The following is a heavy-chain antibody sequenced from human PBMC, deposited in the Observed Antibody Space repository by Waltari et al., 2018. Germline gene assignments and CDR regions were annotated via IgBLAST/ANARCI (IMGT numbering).Heavy chain of an antibody. CDR3: ARVGGGDY. Sequence: QVQLQESGPGLVKPSQTLSLTCTVSGGSISSGSYYWSWIRQPAGKGLEWIGYIYTSGSTNYNPSLKSRVTISVDTSKNQFSLKLSSVTAADTAVYYCARVGGGDYWGQGTLVTVSS. D-gene: IGHD3-16*01. V-gene: IGHV4-61*09. J-gene: IGHJ4*02. CDR1: GGSISSGSYY. CDR2: IYTSGST.